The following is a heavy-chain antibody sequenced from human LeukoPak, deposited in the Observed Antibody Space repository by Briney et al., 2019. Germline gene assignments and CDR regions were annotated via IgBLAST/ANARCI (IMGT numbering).Heavy chain of an antibody. CDR1: GFTLSNYG. D-gene: IGHD1-26*01. Sequence: PGGSLRLSCAVSGFTLSNYGMLWVRQAPGKGLEWVALIRYDGSNKYYADSVKGRFNISRDISKNTLYLQMNSLRAEDTALYYCAKDKGGARIYFDYWGQGTLVTVSS. CDR2: IRYDGSNK. CDR3: AKDKGGARIYFDY. V-gene: IGHV3-30*02. J-gene: IGHJ4*02.